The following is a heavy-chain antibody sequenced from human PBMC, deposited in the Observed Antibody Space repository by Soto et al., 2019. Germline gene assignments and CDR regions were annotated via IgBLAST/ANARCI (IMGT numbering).Heavy chain of an antibody. V-gene: IGHV3-23*01. Sequence: EVQLLESGGGLVQPGGSLRLSCAASGFTFSSYAMSWVRQAPGEGLEWVSAISGSGGSTYYADSVKGRFTISRDNSKNTLYLQMNSLRAEDTAVYYCAKGLAEENYYGSGSYYYWGQGTLVTVSS. J-gene: IGHJ4*02. CDR3: AKGLAEENYYGSGSYYY. D-gene: IGHD3-10*01. CDR1: GFTFSSYA. CDR2: ISGSGGST.